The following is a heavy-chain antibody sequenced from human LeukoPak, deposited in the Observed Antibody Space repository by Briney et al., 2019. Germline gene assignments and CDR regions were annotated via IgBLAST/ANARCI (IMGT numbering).Heavy chain of an antibody. D-gene: IGHD1-26*01. J-gene: IGHJ4*02. V-gene: IGHV4-34*01. CDR3: ARARYSGSLGPVGGY. Sequence: SETVSLTCAVYGGSFSRYYWSWLRQPPGKGLAGIGEINHSGSTKYNPSLKSRVTISVDTSKNQFSLKLSSVTAADTAVYYCARARYSGSLGPVGGYWGQGTLVTVSS. CDR2: INHSGST. CDR1: GGSFSRYY.